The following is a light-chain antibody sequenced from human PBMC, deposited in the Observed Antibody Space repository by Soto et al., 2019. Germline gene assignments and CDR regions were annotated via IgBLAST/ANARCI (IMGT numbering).Light chain of an antibody. CDR2: AAS. Sequence: DIQLTQSQSFLSPSIGWSFTITCRASQVISTSLAWYQVKPGKAPKLMIYAASTLESGVPSRFSATVYGTEFSLTITSLQTEDFATYYCQQLFDSPITFGQGTRLEIK. CDR1: QVISTS. J-gene: IGKJ5*01. V-gene: IGKV1-9*01. CDR3: QQLFDSPIT.